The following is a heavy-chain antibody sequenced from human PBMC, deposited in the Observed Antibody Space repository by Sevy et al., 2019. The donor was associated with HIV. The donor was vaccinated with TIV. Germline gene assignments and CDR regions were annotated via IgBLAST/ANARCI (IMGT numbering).Heavy chain of an antibody. CDR1: GFTFSSYE. D-gene: IGHD5-12*01. V-gene: IGHV3-48*03. CDR2: ISSSGSTI. CDR3: ARDDRGYSGYDRGNFDY. J-gene: IGHJ4*02. Sequence: GGSPRLSCAASGFTFSSYEMIWVRQAPGKGLEWVSYISSSGSTIYYADSVKGRFTISRDNAKNSLYLQMNSLRAEDTAVYYCARDDRGYSGYDRGNFDYWGQGSLVTVSS.